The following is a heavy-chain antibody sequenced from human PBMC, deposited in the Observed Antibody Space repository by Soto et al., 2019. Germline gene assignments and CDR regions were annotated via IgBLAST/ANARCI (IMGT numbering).Heavy chain of an antibody. CDR3: ARDLDRYYYDSSGYLNWFGP. J-gene: IGHJ5*02. Sequence: GASVKVSCKASGGTFSSYAISWVRQAPGQGLEWMGGIIPIFGTANYAQKFQGRVTITADASTSTAYMELSSLRSEETAVYYCARDLDRYYYDSSGYLNWFGPWGQGTLVTVSS. CDR1: GGTFSSYA. V-gene: IGHV1-69*13. D-gene: IGHD3-22*01. CDR2: IIPIFGTA.